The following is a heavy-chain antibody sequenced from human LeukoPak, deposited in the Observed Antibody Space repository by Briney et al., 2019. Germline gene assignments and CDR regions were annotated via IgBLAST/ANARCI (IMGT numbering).Heavy chain of an antibody. V-gene: IGHV4-59*01. CDR2: IYYSGST. J-gene: IGHJ4*02. CDR1: GGSISSYY. Sequence: SETLSLTCTVSGGSISSYYWSWIRQPPGKGLEWIGYIYYSGSTNYNPSLKSRVTISVDTSKNQFSLKLSSVTAADTAVYYCAGMRETDYFDYWGQGTLVTVSS. CDR3: AGMRETDYFDY.